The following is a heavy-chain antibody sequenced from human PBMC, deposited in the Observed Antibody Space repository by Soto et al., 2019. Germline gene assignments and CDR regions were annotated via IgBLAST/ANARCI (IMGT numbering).Heavy chain of an antibody. V-gene: IGHV1-46*01. J-gene: IGHJ6*02. CDR3: ARGAPASV. CDR1: GYTFTNYY. CDR2: INPGGGST. Sequence: ASVKVSFKASGYTFTNYYMNWVRQAPGQGLEWMGKINPGGGSTTYAQKFQGRVTMTRDTSTSTVYMELSSLRSEDTAVYYCARGAPASVWGQGTTVTVSS.